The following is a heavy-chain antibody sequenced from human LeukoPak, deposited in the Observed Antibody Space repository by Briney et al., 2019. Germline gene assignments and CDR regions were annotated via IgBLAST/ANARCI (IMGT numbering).Heavy chain of an antibody. CDR2: IYYSGST. CDR1: GGSFSGYY. CDR3: ARGRGITSYARFDP. J-gene: IGHJ5*02. V-gene: IGHV4-31*11. D-gene: IGHD3-16*01. Sequence: PSETLSLTCAVYGGSFSGYYWSWIRQHPGKGLEWIGYIYYSGSTYYNPSLKSRVTISVDTSKNQFSLKLSSVTAADTAVYYCARGRGITSYARFDPWGQGTLVTVSS.